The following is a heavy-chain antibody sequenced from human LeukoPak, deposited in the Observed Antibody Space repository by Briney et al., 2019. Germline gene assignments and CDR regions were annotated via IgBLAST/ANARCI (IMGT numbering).Heavy chain of an antibody. CDR3: AKEKWFGELLSHFDY. D-gene: IGHD3-10*01. CDR1: GFTFSSYA. J-gene: IGHJ4*02. CDR2: ISGSGGSI. V-gene: IGHV3-23*01. Sequence: GGSLRLSCAASGFTFSSYAMSWVRQAPGKGLEWVSAISGSGGSIYYADAVKGRFTISRDNSKNSLYLQMNSLRAEDTAVYYCAKEKWFGELLSHFDYWGQGTLVTVSS.